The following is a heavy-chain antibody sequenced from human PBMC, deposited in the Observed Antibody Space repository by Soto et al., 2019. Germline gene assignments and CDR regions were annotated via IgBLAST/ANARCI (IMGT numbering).Heavy chain of an antibody. V-gene: IGHV4-39*01. J-gene: IGHJ2*01. CDR1: GGSISSSSYY. Sequence: PSETLSLTCTFSGGSISSSSYYWGWIRQPPGKGLEWIGSIYYSGSTYYNPSLKSRVTISVDTSKNQFSLKLSSVTAADTAVYYCARRGPTGWYFDLWGRGTLVTVSS. CDR3: ARRGPTGWYFDL. CDR2: IYYSGST.